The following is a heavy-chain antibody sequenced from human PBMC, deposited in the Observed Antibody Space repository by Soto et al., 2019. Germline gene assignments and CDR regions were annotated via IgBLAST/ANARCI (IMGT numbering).Heavy chain of an antibody. V-gene: IGHV1-8*01. Sequence: SGKVSFKASGYIFTNNDVSWVRQATGQGLEWMGWMNPGSGDTGYAQKFQGRVTMTRDISIATAYMELSSLRSDDTAIDYCARMATCGSLNWFDPWGQGTLVTVSS. CDR3: ARMATCGSLNWFDP. CDR1: GYIFTNND. J-gene: IGHJ5*02. CDR2: MNPGSGDT. D-gene: IGHD3-10*01.